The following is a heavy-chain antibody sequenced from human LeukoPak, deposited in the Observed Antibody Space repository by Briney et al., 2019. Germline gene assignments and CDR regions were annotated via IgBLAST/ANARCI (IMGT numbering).Heavy chain of an antibody. D-gene: IGHD2-2*02. CDR1: GGSFSGYY. V-gene: IGHV4-34*01. J-gene: IGHJ4*02. CDR2: IYYSGST. CDR3: ARQAYCSSTSCYKLDQ. Sequence: PSETLSLTCAVYGGSFSGYYWSWIRQPPGQGLEWIGSIYYSGSTYYNPSLKSRVTISVDTSKNQFSLRLNSMTAADTSVYYCARQAYCSSTSCYKLDQWGQGTLVTVSS.